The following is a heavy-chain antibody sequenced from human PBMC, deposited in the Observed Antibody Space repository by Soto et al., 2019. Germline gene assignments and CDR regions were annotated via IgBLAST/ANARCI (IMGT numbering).Heavy chain of an antibody. CDR2: INPSGAFT. V-gene: IGHV1-46*03. D-gene: IGHD2-15*01. J-gene: IGHJ5*02. CDR1: GYTFTSYY. Sequence: ASVKVSCKASGYTFTSYYMHWVRQAPGQGLEWIGIINPSGAFTDYAEKFQGRVTVTSDTSTRTVYMHLSSLRSEDTAVYYCARGLRDGGNAWGQGTLVTVS. CDR3: ARGLRDGGNA.